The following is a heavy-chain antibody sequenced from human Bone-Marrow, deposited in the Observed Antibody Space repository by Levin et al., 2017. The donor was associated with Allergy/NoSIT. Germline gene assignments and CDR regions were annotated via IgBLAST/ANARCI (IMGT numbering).Heavy chain of an antibody. Sequence: GGSLRLSCAASGFTFSSYAMSWVRQAPGKGLEWVSAISGSGGSTYYADSVKGRFTISRDNSKNTLYLQMNSLRAEDTAVYYCAKGGIAIVGATGGWFDPWGQGTLVTVSS. CDR3: AKGGIAIVGATGGWFDP. J-gene: IGHJ5*02. CDR2: ISGSGGST. D-gene: IGHD1-26*01. V-gene: IGHV3-23*01. CDR1: GFTFSSYA.